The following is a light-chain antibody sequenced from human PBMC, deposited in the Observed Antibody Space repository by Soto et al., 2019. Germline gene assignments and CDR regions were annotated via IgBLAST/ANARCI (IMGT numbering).Light chain of an antibody. V-gene: IGLV2-14*01. J-gene: IGLJ3*02. Sequence: QAVVTQPASVSGSPGQSITISCTGTSSDVGGYNYVSWYQQHPGKAPKLMIDDVSNRPSGVSNRFSGSKSGNTASLTISGLQAEDEADYYCSSYTSSSTPWVFGGGTKLTVL. CDR2: DVS. CDR3: SSYTSSSTPWV. CDR1: SSDVGGYNY.